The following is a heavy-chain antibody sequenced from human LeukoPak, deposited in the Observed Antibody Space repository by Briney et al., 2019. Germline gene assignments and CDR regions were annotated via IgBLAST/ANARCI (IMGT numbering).Heavy chain of an antibody. Sequence: SVKVSCKASGGTFSSYAISWVRQAPGQGLEWMGGIIPIFGTANYAQKFQGRVTITADKSTSTAYMELSSLRSEDTAVYYCAARYCSSTSCEGDYWGQGTLVTVSS. V-gene: IGHV1-69*06. J-gene: IGHJ4*02. CDR3: AARYCSSTSCEGDY. D-gene: IGHD2-2*01. CDR2: IIPIFGTA. CDR1: GGTFSSYA.